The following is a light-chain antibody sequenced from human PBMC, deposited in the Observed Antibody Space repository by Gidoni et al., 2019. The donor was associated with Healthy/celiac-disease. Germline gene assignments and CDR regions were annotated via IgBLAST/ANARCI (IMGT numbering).Light chain of an antibody. J-gene: IGLJ2*01. CDR3: QAWDSSTVV. Sequence: SYELTQPPSVSVSPGQTASITCSGDKLGDKYACWYQQKTGQSPVLVIYHDSKRPSGIPERFSGSNSGNTATLTISGTQAMDEADYYCQAWDSSTVVFCGGTKLTVL. CDR1: KLGDKY. V-gene: IGLV3-1*01. CDR2: HDS.